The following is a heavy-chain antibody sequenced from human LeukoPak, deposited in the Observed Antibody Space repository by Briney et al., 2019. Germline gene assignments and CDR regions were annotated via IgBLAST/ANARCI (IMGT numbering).Heavy chain of an antibody. J-gene: IGHJ2*01. V-gene: IGHV3-23*01. CDR3: AKIERWLVHGFDL. CDR2: ISGSGGST. Sequence: GGSLRLSCAASEFTFSTYAMNWVRQAPGKGLEWVSAISGSGGSTYYADSVKGRFTISRDNSRNAVFLQMISPRDDDTAIYYCAKIERWLVHGFDLWGRGTLVTVSS. CDR1: EFTFSTYA. D-gene: IGHD6-19*01.